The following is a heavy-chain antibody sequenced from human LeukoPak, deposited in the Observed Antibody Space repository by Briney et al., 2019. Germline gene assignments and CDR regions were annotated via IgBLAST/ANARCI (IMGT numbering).Heavy chain of an antibody. J-gene: IGHJ6*03. CDR3: ARDRGSSWAGDYYYYYMDV. D-gene: IGHD6-13*01. CDR1: GGTFSSYA. Sequence: GSSVKVSCKASGGTFSSYAISWVRQAPGQGLEWMGGIIPIFGTANYAQKFQGRVTITADESTSTARMELSSLRSEDTAVYYCARDRGSSWAGDYYYYYMDVWGKGPTVTISS. V-gene: IGHV1-69*01. CDR2: IIPIFGTA.